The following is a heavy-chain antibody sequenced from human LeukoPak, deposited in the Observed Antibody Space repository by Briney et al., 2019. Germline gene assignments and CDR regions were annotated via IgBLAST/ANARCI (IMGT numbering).Heavy chain of an antibody. CDR1: GGSISSGGYY. D-gene: IGHD3-22*01. CDR2: IYYSGST. CDR3: ASNYYDSSGYWDAFDI. Sequence: SQTLSLTCTVSGGSISSGGYYWSWIRQHPGKGLEWIGYIYYSGSTNYNPSLKSRVTISVDTSKNQFSLKLSSVTAADTAVYYCASNYYDSSGYWDAFDIWGQGTMVTVSS. J-gene: IGHJ3*02. V-gene: IGHV4-61*08.